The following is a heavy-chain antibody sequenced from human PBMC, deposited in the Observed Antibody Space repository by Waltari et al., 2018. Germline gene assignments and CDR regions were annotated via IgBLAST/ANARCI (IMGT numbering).Heavy chain of an antibody. CDR2: SSAYNGNT. Sequence: QVQLVQSGAEVKKPGASAKVSCKASGYTFTSYGISWERQAPGQWLEWMEWSSAYNGNTNYEKKVQSRVTMTTDTSTSTAYMERRGLRSDDTGVYYCGRLYYYYMDVWGKGTTVTVSS. J-gene: IGHJ6*03. V-gene: IGHV1-18*01. CDR3: GRLYYYYMDV. CDR1: GYTFTSYG.